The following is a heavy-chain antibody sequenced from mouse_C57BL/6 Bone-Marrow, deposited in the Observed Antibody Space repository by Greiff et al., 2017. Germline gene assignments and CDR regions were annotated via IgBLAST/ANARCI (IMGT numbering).Heavy chain of an antibody. CDR2: IWGGGST. D-gene: IGHD4-1*01. J-gene: IGHJ1*03. CDR3: ASNWEGYFDV. V-gene: IGHV2-5*01. CDR1: CFSLTTYC. Sequence: VQPQQSGPGLVQPPQSLSINCTVSCFSLTTYCLPWVRQSPGKGLEWLGGIWGGGSTDYNAAFMSRLSITKDNSKSQVFFKMNSLQADDTAIYYCASNWEGYFDVWGTGTTVTVSS.